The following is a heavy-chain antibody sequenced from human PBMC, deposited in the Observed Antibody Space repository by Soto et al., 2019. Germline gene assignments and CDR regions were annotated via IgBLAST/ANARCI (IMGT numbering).Heavy chain of an antibody. CDR2: INSDGTST. Sequence: PGGSLRLSCTASGFTFSGYSMHWVRQAPGKGLVWVPHINSDGTSTTYADSVKGRFTISRDNAKNTLYLQMNSLRAEDSGVYYCAGPNSNYVYWYYYGLDVWGQGTTVTVSS. J-gene: IGHJ6*02. D-gene: IGHD4-4*01. CDR1: GFTFSGYS. CDR3: AGPNSNYVYWYYYGLDV. V-gene: IGHV3-74*03.